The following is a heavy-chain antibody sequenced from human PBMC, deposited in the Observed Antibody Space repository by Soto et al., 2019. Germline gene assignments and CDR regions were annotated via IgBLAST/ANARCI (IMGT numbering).Heavy chain of an antibody. Sequence: QVQLQESGPGLVKPSETLSLTCTVSGGSISSYYWTWIRQPPGKGLEWIGYIYYSGITNYNPSLNSRVTISEDASKNQFSLKLSSVTAADTAVYYCARGGYSSSWYLTYFDPWGQGTLVTVSS. D-gene: IGHD6-13*01. V-gene: IGHV4-59*01. CDR1: GGSISSYY. CDR3: ARGGYSSSWYLTYFDP. CDR2: IYYSGIT. J-gene: IGHJ5*02.